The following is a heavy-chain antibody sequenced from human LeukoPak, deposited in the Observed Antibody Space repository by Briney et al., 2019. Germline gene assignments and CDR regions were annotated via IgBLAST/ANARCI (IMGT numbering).Heavy chain of an antibody. D-gene: IGHD3-10*01. CDR1: GFTFSSYA. CDR2: VSGSGGST. Sequence: GESLRLSCAASGFTFSSYAMSWVRQAPGKGLEWVSAVSGSGGSTYYADSVKGRFTISRDNSKNTLYLQMNSLRAEDTAVYYCAKDQVGLLWFGELSYGMDVWGQGTTVTVSS. CDR3: AKDQVGLLWFGELSYGMDV. V-gene: IGHV3-23*01. J-gene: IGHJ6*02.